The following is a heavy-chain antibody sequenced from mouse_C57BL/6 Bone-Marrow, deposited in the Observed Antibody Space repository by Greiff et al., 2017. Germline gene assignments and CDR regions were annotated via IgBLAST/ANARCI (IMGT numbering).Heavy chain of an antibody. V-gene: IGHV5-17*01. J-gene: IGHJ4*01. Sequence: EVMLVESGGGLVKPGGSLKLSCAASGFTFSDYGMHWVRQAPEKGLEWVAYISSCSSTIYYADTVKGRFTISRDNAKNTLFLQMTTLRSEDTAMSYCARTIPMDYWGQGTSVTVSS. CDR2: ISSCSSTI. CDR3: ARTIPMDY. CDR1: GFTFSDYG.